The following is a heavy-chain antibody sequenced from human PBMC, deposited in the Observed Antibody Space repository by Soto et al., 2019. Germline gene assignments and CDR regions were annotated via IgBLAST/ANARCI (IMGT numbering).Heavy chain of an antibody. CDR3: TKWDWPPGY. V-gene: IGHV3-73*01. CDR1: GFTFSGSA. J-gene: IGHJ4*02. CDR2: IRSKANSYAT. Sequence: GGSLRLSCAASGFTFSGSAMHWVRQASGKGLEWVGRIRSKANSYATAYAASVKGRFTISRDDSKNTAYLQMNSLKTEDTAVYYCTKWDWPPGYWGQGTLVTVSS. D-gene: IGHD3-9*01.